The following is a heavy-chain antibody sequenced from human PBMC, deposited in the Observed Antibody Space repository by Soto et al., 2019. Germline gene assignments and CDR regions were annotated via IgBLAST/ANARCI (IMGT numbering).Heavy chain of an antibody. CDR1: GGTFSSYA. J-gene: IGHJ6*02. V-gene: IGHV1-69*13. CDR3: ATATYYYYGMDV. Sequence: SVKVSCKASGGTFSSYAISWVRQAPGQGLEWMGGIIPTFGTANYAQKFQGRVTITADESTSTAYMELSSLRSEGTAVYYCATATYYYYGMDVWGQGTTVTVSS. CDR2: IIPTFGTA.